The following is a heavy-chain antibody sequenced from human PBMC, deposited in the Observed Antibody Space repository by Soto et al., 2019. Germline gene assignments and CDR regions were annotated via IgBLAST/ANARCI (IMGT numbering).Heavy chain of an antibody. CDR3: ARGVDIYTLSLY. Sequence: GESLKISCKGSGYSFTSYWIGWVRQMSGKGLEWMGIIYPGDSNTRYSPSFQGQVTISADKSISTAYLQWASLKPSDTAIYFCARGVDIYTLSLYWGQGTLVTVSS. D-gene: IGHD3-9*01. CDR2: IYPGDSNT. V-gene: IGHV5-51*01. J-gene: IGHJ4*02. CDR1: GYSFTSYW.